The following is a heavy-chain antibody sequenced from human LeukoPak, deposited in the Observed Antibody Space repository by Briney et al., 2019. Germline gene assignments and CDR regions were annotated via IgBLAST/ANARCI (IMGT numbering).Heavy chain of an antibody. V-gene: IGHV3-30*18. D-gene: IGHD6-13*01. CDR3: AKDGPAAAGIDY. J-gene: IGHJ4*02. CDR1: SXX. CDR2: ISYDGSNK. Sequence: SXXXHWVRQAPGKGLEWVAVISYDGSNKYYADSVKGRFTISRDNSKNTLYLQMNSLRAEDTAVYYCAKDGPAAAGIDYWGQGTLVTVSS.